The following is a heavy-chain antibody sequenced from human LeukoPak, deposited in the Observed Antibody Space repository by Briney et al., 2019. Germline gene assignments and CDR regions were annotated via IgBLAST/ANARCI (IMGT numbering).Heavy chain of an antibody. J-gene: IGHJ4*02. V-gene: IGHV1-2*02. CDR1: GYTFTGYY. CDR3: AIVTLGYCSGGSCPPDY. Sequence: VKVSCKASGYTFTGYYMHWVRQAPGQGLEWMGWINPNSGGTNYAQKFQGRVTMTRDTSISTAYMELSRLRSDDTAVYYCAIVTLGYCSGGSCPPDYWGQGTLVTVSS. D-gene: IGHD2-15*01. CDR2: INPNSGGT.